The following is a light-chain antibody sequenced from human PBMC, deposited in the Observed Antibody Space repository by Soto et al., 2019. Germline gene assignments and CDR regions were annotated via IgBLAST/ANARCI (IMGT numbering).Light chain of an antibody. CDR1: QSVSMW. J-gene: IGKJ1*01. V-gene: IGKV1-5*01. CDR2: DAS. Sequence: NQISQSPATLSASIGDRVNITCRASQSVSMWLAWFQQKPGKAPRLLIYDASKLESGVPSRFSGSGSGTEFTLTISSLQPEDSATYYCQQYNTYRTWAFGQGTKVDIK. CDR3: QQYNTYRTWA.